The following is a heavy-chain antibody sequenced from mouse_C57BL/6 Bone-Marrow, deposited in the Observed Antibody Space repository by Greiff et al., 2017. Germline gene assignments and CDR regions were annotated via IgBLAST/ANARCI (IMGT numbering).Heavy chain of an antibody. CDR3: ARLGYYGSSYLDY. V-gene: IGHV5-6*01. CDR1: GFTFSSYG. J-gene: IGHJ2*01. D-gene: IGHD1-1*01. Sequence: EVKVVESGGDLVKPGGSLKLSCAASGFTFSSYGMSWVRQTPDKRLEWVATISSGGSYTYYPDSVKGRFTISRDNAKNTLYLQMSSLKSEDTAMYYCARLGYYGSSYLDYWGQGTTLTVSS. CDR2: ISSGGSYT.